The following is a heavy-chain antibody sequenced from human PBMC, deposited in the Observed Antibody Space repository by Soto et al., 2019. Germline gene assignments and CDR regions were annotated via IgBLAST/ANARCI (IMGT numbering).Heavy chain of an antibody. CDR2: ISPNSGDT. D-gene: IGHD2-2*01. V-gene: IGHV1-2*02. Sequence: GASVKVSCKASGYIFTDYYINWVRQAPGRGLEWVGWISPNSGDTNYARKFQGRVTMTTDTSITTAYMELSRLRSDDTAVYYCARQYCGSNSCHNWFDSWGQGALVTVSS. CDR3: ARQYCGSNSCHNWFDS. CDR1: GYIFTDYY. J-gene: IGHJ5*01.